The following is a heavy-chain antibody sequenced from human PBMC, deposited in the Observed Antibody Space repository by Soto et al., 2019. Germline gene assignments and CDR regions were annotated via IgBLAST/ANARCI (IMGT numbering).Heavy chain of an antibody. J-gene: IGHJ4*02. CDR3: AKMPIAARPSTYFDY. CDR2: ISAYNGNT. D-gene: IGHD6-6*01. CDR1: GYTFTSYG. V-gene: IGHV1-18*01. Sequence: ASVKVSCKASGYTFTSYGISWVRQAPGQGLEWMGWISAYNGNTNYAQKLQGRVTMTTDTSTSTAYMELRSLRSDDTAVYYCAKMPIAARPSTYFDYWGQGTLVTVSS.